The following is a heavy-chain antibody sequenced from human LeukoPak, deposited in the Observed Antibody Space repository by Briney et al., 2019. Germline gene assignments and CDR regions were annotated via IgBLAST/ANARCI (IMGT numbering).Heavy chain of an antibody. J-gene: IGHJ6*03. V-gene: IGHV4-59*12. CDR3: ARRLFGWNYYMDV. CDR1: GGSISSYY. CDR2: IYYSGST. D-gene: IGHD3-10*01. Sequence: PSETLSLTCTVSGGSISSYYWSWIRQPPGKGLEWIGYIYYSGSTNYNPSLKSRVTISVDTSKNQFSLKLSSVTAADTAVYYCARRLFGWNYYMDVWGKGTTVTISS.